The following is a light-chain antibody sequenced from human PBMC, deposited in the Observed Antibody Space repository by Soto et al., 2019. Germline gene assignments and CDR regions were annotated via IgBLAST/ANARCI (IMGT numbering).Light chain of an antibody. CDR1: SSNIGNNY. CDR2: DNN. V-gene: IGLV1-51*01. J-gene: IGLJ2*01. Sequence: QSVLTQPPSVSAAPVQKVTISCSGSSSNIGNNYVSWYQQLPGTAPKLLIYDNNKRPSGIPDRFSGSKSGTSATLGITGLQTGDEADYYCGTWDSSLSAGVVFGGGTQLTVL. CDR3: GTWDSSLSAGVV.